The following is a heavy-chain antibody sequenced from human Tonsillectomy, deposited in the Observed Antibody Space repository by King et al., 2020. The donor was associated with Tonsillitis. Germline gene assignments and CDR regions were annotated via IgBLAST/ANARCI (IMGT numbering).Heavy chain of an antibody. J-gene: IGHJ4*02. V-gene: IGHV4-39*01. Sequence: QLQESGPGLVKPSETLSLTCTVSGGSISSSRYYWGWIRQPPGKGLEWIGSIYYSGSTYYNPPLKSRVTISVDTSKNQFSLKLSSVTAADTAVYYCARRYYYDSSGYDYWGQGTLVTVSS. CDR2: IYYSGST. CDR1: GGSISSSRYY. D-gene: IGHD3-22*01. CDR3: ARRYYYDSSGYDY.